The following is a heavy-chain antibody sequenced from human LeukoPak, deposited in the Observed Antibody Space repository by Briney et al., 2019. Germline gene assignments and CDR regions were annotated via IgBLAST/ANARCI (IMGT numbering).Heavy chain of an antibody. CDR2: IKPDGSEK. V-gene: IGHV3-7*01. J-gene: IGHJ4*02. CDR1: GFTFSTYW. CDR3: ARDQWWEFIAVAITSYFDC. D-gene: IGHD6-19*01. Sequence: GGSLRLPCAASGFTFSTYWMSWVRQAPGKGLEWVANIKPDGSEKHYVDSVKGRFTISRDNAKNSLYLQMNSLRAEDTAVYYCARDQWWEFIAVAITSYFDCWGLGTLVTVSS.